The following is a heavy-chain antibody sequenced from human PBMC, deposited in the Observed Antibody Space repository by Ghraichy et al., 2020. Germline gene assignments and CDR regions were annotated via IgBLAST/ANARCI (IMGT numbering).Heavy chain of an antibody. J-gene: IGHJ6*02. CDR2: TYYRSKWYN. V-gene: IGHV6-1*01. Sequence: SQTLSLTCAISGDTVSTNTFTWNWIRQSPSRGLEWLGSTYYRSKWYNDYAVSVKSRITINPDTSKSQFSLQLKFVAPEDTAVYFCARGHTGGVDVWGQGTTVTVS. CDR3: ARGHTGGVDV. CDR1: GDTVSTNTFT.